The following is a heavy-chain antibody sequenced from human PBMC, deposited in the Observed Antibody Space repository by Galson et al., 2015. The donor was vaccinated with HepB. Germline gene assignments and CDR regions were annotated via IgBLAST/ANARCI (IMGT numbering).Heavy chain of an antibody. V-gene: IGHV3-66*01. D-gene: IGHD3-22*01. CDR1: GFTVSSNY. CDR3: ARDSSGYFASTRSGFDY. J-gene: IGHJ4*02. CDR2: IYSGGST. Sequence: SLRLSCAASGFTVSSNYMSWVRQAPAKGLEWVSVIYSGGSTDYADSVKGRFTISRDNSKNRLYLQMNSLRAEDTAVYYCARDSSGYFASTRSGFDYWGQGTLVTVSS.